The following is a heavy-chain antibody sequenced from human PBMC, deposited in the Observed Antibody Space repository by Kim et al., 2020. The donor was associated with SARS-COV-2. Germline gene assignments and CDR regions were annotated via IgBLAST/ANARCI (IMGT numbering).Heavy chain of an antibody. Sequence: GGSLRLSCAASGVTFSDYHMDWIRQAPGKGLEWVARSSLKTRGYTTEYSASVEGRFTISRDESENSGYLQMNSLHTGDTAVYACVRSAEGNVCDICGQGT. V-gene: IGHV3-72*01. D-gene: IGHD2-15*01. J-gene: IGHJ3*02. CDR1: GVTFSDYH. CDR3: VRSAEGNVCDI. CDR2: SSLKTRGYTT.